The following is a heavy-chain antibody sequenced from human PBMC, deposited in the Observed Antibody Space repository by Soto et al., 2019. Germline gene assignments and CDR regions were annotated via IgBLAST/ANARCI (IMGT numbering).Heavy chain of an antibody. J-gene: IGHJ3*01. D-gene: IGHD3-10*01. CDR3: ARGLRHGSGSDRPGPIDGFDF. V-gene: IGHV3-7*01. CDR2: IKQDGTEK. Sequence: PGGSLRLSCAASGFTFSRYWMNWVRQAPGKGLEWVANIKQDGTEKNYVDSVKGRFTISRESARNSLYLQMNNLRAGDTAVYYCARGLRHGSGSDRPGPIDGFDFWGQGTMVTVSS. CDR1: GFTFSRYW.